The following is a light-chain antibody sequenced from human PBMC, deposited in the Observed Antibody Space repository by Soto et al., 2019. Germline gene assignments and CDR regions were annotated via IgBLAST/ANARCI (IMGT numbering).Light chain of an antibody. CDR3: QQSNNWLPET. Sequence: ESVLTQSPGTLSLSPGQRYTLSCMAIQSVSSNYLAWYQQKPGQAPRLLIYGASTRATGIPDRFSGSGSGTDFTLTISRLEPEDSAVYYCQQSNNWLPETVGPVTKVEIK. CDR1: QSVSSNY. CDR2: GAS. J-gene: IGKJ1*01. V-gene: IGKV3-20*01.